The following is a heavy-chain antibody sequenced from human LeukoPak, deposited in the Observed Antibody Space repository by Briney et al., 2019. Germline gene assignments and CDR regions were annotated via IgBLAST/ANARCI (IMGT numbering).Heavy chain of an antibody. V-gene: IGHV1-2*02. D-gene: IGHD5-24*01. CDR2: IAPNTGGT. CDR1: GYAFTDYY. CDR3: ARDLPGDGYNSAYDV. Sequence: ASVKVSCKASGYAFTDYYIHWVRQAPGQGLEWMGWIAPNTGGTNYAQRFQGRVTMTRDTSINTISMGLRSLTSDDTAVYYCARDLPGDGYNSAYDVWGQGTMVTVSS. J-gene: IGHJ3*01.